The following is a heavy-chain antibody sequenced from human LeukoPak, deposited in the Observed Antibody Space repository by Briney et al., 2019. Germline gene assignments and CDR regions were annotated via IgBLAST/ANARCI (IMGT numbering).Heavy chain of an antibody. Sequence: ASVKVSCKASGYTFTSYAMHWVRQAPGQRLEWMGWINAGNGNTKYSQKFQGRVTITRDTSASTAYMELSSLRSEDTAVYCCAREGVTMVRGVISLDYWGQGTLVTVSS. CDR2: INAGNGNT. D-gene: IGHD3-10*01. CDR1: GYTFTSYA. V-gene: IGHV1-3*01. CDR3: AREGVTMVRGVISLDY. J-gene: IGHJ4*02.